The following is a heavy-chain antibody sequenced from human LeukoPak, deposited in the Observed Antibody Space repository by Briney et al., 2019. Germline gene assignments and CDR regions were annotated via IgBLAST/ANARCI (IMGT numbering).Heavy chain of an antibody. V-gene: IGHV3-23*01. CDR1: GFSFSVYW. D-gene: IGHD3-16*02. CDR3: AKRGAEVGVTVAPGDY. J-gene: IGHJ4*02. Sequence: GRSLRLSCAASGFSFSVYWMHWVRQAPGKGLEWVSAISGSGDSTYYADSVKGRFTISRDNSKNTLYLQMNSLRAEDTAVYYCAKRGAEVGVTVAPGDYWGQGTLVTVSS. CDR2: ISGSGDST.